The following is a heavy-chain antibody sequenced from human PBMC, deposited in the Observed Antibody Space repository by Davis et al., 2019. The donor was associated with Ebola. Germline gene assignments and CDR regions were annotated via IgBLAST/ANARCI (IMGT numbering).Heavy chain of an antibody. Sequence: GESLKISCQGSGYSFPNYWIAWVRQMPGKGLEWMGVIYPTDSDTRYSPSFQGQVTISADKSINTAYLQWSSLKASDTAMYYCARPYGGNAYFDYWGQGTLVTVSS. CDR3: ARPYGGNAYFDY. CDR2: IYPTDSDT. D-gene: IGHD4-23*01. CDR1: GYSFPNYW. J-gene: IGHJ4*02. V-gene: IGHV5-51*01.